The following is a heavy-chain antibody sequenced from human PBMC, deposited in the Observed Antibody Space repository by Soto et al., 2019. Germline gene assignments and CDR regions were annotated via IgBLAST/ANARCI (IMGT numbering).Heavy chain of an antibody. Sequence: GGSLRLSCAASGFTVSTNYMSWVRQAPGKGLEWVSVIYSGGSTYYADSVKGRFTISRDNSKNTLYLEMNSLRVEDTAVYYCARDKGYDIRGMDVWGQGTTVTVSS. CDR3: ARDKGYDIRGMDV. D-gene: IGHD3-9*01. CDR2: IYSGGST. CDR1: GFTVSTNY. J-gene: IGHJ6*02. V-gene: IGHV3-53*01.